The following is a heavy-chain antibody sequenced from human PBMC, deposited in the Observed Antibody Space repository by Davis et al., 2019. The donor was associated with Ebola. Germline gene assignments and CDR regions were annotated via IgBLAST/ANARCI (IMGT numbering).Heavy chain of an antibody. V-gene: IGHV1-58*01. Sequence: AASVKVSCKASGFSFTNSVVQWVRQTRGQRLEWVGWIVVGSGSTTYAPKFQERVTVTRDMSTSTVYMELSSLRSDDTAVYYCAAGERGVLGDHWGQGTQVIVTS. D-gene: IGHD2-8*02. CDR3: AAGERGVLGDH. CDR2: IVVGSGST. CDR1: GFSFTNSV. J-gene: IGHJ4*02.